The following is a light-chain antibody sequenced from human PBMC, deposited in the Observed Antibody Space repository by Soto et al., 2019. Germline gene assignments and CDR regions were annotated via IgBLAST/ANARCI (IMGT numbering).Light chain of an antibody. Sequence: VLTQSPGTLSLSPGERASLSCRASHSVSSTYLAWYQQKPGQAPRLLIYGASSRATGIPDRFSGSGSGTDFTLTIRRLEPEYSAVYYCPQYVSSPWTFG. V-gene: IGKV3-20*01. CDR2: GAS. CDR3: PQYVSSPWT. CDR1: HSVSSTY. J-gene: IGKJ1*01.